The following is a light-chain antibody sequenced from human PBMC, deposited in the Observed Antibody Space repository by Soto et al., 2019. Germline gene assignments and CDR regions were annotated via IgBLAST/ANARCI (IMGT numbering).Light chain of an antibody. Sequence: DIVMTQSPDSLAVSLGERATINCTSGRSLFYSPHNKSYLAWYQQKVGQPPQMLIYWASTRESGVPDRFRGSGSGRDFSLTFSSLQADDVAVYYCKQYYRGPRTFGQGTKVE. CDR2: WAS. CDR1: RSLFYSPHNKSY. J-gene: IGKJ2*01. CDR3: KQYYRGPRT. V-gene: IGKV4-1*01.